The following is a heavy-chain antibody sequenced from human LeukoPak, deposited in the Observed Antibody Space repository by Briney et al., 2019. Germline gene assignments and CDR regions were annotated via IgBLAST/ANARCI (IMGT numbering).Heavy chain of an antibody. V-gene: IGHV3-23*01. CDR3: AKGEIVVVPAAMDY. CDR2: ISGSGGST. J-gene: IGHJ4*02. CDR1: GFTFSSYA. Sequence: GGSLRLSCAASGFTFSSYAMSWVRQAPGKGLEWVSAISGSGGSTYYADSVRGRFTISRDNSKNTLYLQMNSLRAEDTAVYYCAKGEIVVVPAAMDYWGQGTLVTVSS. D-gene: IGHD2-2*01.